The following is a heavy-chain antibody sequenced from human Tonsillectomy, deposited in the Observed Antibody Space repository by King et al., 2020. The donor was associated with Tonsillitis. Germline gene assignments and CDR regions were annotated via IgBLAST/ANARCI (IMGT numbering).Heavy chain of an antibody. CDR1: GFTFSSYW. CDR3: ARDDVDTAMVGDY. V-gene: IGHV3-74*01. D-gene: IGHD5-18*01. Sequence: VQLVESGGGLVQPGGSLRLSCAASGFTFSSYWMHWVRQAPGKGLVWVSRSNSDGSSTSYADSVKGRFTISRDNAKNTLYLQMNSLRAEDTAVYYCARDDVDTAMVGDYWGQGTLVTVSS. J-gene: IGHJ4*02. CDR2: SNSDGSST.